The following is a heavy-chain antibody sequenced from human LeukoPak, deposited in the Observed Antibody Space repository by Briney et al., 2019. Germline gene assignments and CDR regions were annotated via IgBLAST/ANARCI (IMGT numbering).Heavy chain of an antibody. D-gene: IGHD1-26*01. J-gene: IGHJ3*02. V-gene: IGHV3-23*01. Sequence: PGGSLRLSCAASGFTFSSYAMSWVRQAPVKGLEWVSAISGSGGSTYYADSVKGRFTISRDNSKNTLYLQMNSLRAEDTAVYYCAKDQWSGSYYNAFDIWGQGTMVTVSS. CDR2: ISGSGGST. CDR3: AKDQWSGSYYNAFDI. CDR1: GFTFSSYA.